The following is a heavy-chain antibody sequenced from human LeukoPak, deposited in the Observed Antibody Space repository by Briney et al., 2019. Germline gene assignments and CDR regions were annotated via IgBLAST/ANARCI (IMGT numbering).Heavy chain of an antibody. J-gene: IGHJ5*02. V-gene: IGHV1-3*01. Sequence: GASVKVSCKASGYTFTSYAMHWVRQAPGQRLEWVGWINAGNGNTKYSQKFQGRVTITRDTSASTAYMELSSLRSEDTAVYYCARGPYHHNWFDPWGQGTLVTVSS. CDR3: ARGPYHHNWFDP. CDR1: GYTFTSYA. CDR2: INAGNGNT.